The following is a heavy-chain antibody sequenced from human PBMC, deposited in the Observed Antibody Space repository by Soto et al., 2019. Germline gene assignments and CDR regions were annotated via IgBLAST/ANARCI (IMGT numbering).Heavy chain of an antibody. V-gene: IGHV4-34*01. J-gene: IGHJ4*02. Sequence: QVQLQQWGAGLLKPSETLSLTCAVYGGSFSGYYWSWIRQPPGKGLGWIGEINPSGSTNYTPSLKXRVTMSGDTPKNQFSLKLTSVTAADTAVYYCARGRDGGAANWGQGTLVTVSS. CDR1: GGSFSGYY. CDR2: INPSGST. CDR3: ARGRDGGAAN. D-gene: IGHD2-15*01.